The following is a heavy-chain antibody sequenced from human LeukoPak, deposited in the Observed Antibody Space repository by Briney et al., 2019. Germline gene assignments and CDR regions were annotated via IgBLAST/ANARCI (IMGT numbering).Heavy chain of an antibody. CDR1: GGSFSGYY. V-gene: IGHV4-34*01. D-gene: IGHD3-10*01. CDR3: ARALVRGVILGILDY. J-gene: IGHJ4*02. Sequence: SETLSLTCAVYGGSFSGYYWSWIRQPPGKGLEWIGEINHSGSTNYNPSLKSRVTISVDTSKNQLSLKLSSVTAADTAVYYCARALVRGVILGILDYWGQGTLVTVSS. CDR2: INHSGST.